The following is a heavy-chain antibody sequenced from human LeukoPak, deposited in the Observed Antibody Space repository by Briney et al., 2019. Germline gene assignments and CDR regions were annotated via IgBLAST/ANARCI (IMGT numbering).Heavy chain of an antibody. J-gene: IGHJ4*02. CDR3: ARHGLRQRNDFDY. CDR1: GGSISSYY. CDR2: IYYSGST. V-gene: IGHV4-59*08. Sequence: TSETLSLTCTVSGGSISSYYWSWIRQPPGKGLEWIGYIYYSGSTNYNPSLKSRVTISVDTSKNQFSLKLSSVTAADTAVYYCARHGLRQRNDFDYWGQGTLVTVSS. D-gene: IGHD3-16*01.